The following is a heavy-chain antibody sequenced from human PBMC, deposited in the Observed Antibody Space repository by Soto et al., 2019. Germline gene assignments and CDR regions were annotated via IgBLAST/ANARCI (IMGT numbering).Heavy chain of an antibody. J-gene: IGHJ6*02. V-gene: IGHV2-5*02. Sequence: QITLKESGPTLMKPTQTLTLTCTFSGFSLSTSGVGVGWIRQPPGKALEWLALIYWDDDKRYSPSLKSRLTPTSDNXNNQVVLTMPNMDPLDTATYYWANKSPNYYSGMDVWGQGTTVTVSS. CDR3: ANKSPNYYSGMDV. CDR2: IYWDDDK. CDR1: GFSLSTSGVG.